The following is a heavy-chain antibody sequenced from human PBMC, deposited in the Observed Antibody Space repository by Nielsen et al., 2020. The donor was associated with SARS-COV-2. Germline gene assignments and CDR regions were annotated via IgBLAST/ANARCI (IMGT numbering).Heavy chain of an antibody. J-gene: IGHJ4*02. V-gene: IGHV3-30-3*02. D-gene: IGHD1-26*01. CDR2: ISYDGSNK. Sequence: GSLRLSCAASGFTFSSYAMHWVRQAPGKGLEWVAVISYDGSNKYYADSVKGRFTISRDNSKNSLYLQMNSLRAEDTALYYCAKLQGEWEPLDYWGQGTLVTVSS. CDR3: AKLQGEWEPLDY. CDR1: GFTFSSYA.